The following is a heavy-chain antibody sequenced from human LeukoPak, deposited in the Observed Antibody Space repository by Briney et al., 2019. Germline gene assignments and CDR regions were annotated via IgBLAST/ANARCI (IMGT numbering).Heavy chain of an antibody. V-gene: IGHV4-38-2*02. D-gene: IGHD1-26*01. J-gene: IGHJ4*02. CDR1: NDSIITNYY. CDR3: ARDSGSYLLPFDY. CDR2: VYHSGSS. Sequence: LSETLSLTCTVSNDSIITNYYWAWIRQPPGKGLEWIGSVYHSGSSSYNASLKSRVTFSVDTSKNQFSLSLTSVTAADTAVYYCARDSGSYLLPFDYWGQGILVTVS.